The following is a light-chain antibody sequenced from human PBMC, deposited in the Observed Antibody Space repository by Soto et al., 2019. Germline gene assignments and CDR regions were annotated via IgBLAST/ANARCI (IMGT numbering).Light chain of an antibody. CDR1: QSVLYSSNNKNY. CDR2: WAS. V-gene: IGKV4-1*01. Sequence: DIVMTQSPDSLAVSLGERATINCKSSQSVLYSSNNKNYLAWYQQKPGQPPKLLIYWASTRESGVPDRFSGSGSGTDLTLSISTLQAEDVAVYHCQQYFTSPQTFGQGTKVEIK. J-gene: IGKJ1*01. CDR3: QQYFTSPQT.